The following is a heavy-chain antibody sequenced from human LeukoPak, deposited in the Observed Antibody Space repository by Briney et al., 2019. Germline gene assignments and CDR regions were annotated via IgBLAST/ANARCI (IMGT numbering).Heavy chain of an antibody. CDR2: IYHSGST. CDR3: ARQKSYCSSTSCYSSFLDY. CDR1: GYSISSGYY. J-gene: IGHJ4*02. V-gene: IGHV4-38-2*01. Sequence: PSETLSLTCAVSGYSISSGYYWGWIRQPPGQGLEWIGSIYHSGSTYYNPSLKSRVTISVDTSKNQFSLKLSSVTAADTAVYYCARQKSYCSSTSCYSSFLDYWGQGTLVTVSS. D-gene: IGHD2-2*01.